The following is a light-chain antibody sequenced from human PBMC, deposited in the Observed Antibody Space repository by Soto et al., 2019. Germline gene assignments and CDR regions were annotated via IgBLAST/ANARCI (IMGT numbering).Light chain of an antibody. CDR1: QSVSSY. CDR3: HQYNTDPSLT. CDR2: DAS. J-gene: IGKJ4*01. Sequence: VLLTQSPATLSFSPGERATLSCRASQSVSSYLAWYQQKPGQAPRLLIYDASNRATGIPARFSGSGYRTEFTLTISSLQPDDFAAYYCHQYNTDPSLTFGRGTKVAIK. V-gene: IGKV3-11*01.